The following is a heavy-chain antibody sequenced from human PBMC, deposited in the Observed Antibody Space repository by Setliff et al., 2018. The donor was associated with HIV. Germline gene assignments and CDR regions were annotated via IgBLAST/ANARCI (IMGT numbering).Heavy chain of an antibody. CDR3: ARHDTEYSSYPIDY. CDR2: IYYNGNT. CDR1: GASISSNSYY. J-gene: IGHJ4*02. D-gene: IGHD6-6*01. Sequence: SETLSLTCSVSGASISSNSYYWGWIRQPPGKGLEWVGSIYYNGNTFYNQSLQSRVTISLDTPKNQFSLKLSSVTAADTAVYYCARHDTEYSSYPIDYWGQGNLVTVPQ. V-gene: IGHV4-39*01.